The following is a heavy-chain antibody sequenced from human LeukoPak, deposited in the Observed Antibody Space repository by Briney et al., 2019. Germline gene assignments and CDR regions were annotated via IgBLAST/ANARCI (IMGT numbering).Heavy chain of an antibody. CDR3: ARDRGGSYDN. D-gene: IGHD1-26*01. Sequence: GASVKVSCKASGCTFPSYAMHWVRQAPGQRLEWMGWINAGNGNTTYSQVFQGRVTITRKTSASTAYMELSSLRSKNRAVYYGARDRGGSYDNWGQGTLVTVSS. CDR1: GCTFPSYA. V-gene: IGHV1-3*03. J-gene: IGHJ4*02. CDR2: INAGNGNT.